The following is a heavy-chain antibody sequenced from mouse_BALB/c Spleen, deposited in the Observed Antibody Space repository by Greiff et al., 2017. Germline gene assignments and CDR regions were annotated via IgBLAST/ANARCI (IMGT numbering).Heavy chain of an antibody. CDR1: GFTFSSYT. D-gene: IGHD2-1*01. V-gene: IGHV5-12-2*01. CDR3: ARVPNYWVRGYFDV. CDR2: ISNGGGST. Sequence: DVMLVESGGGLVQPGGSLKLSCAASGFTFSSYTMSWVRQTPEKRLEWVAYISNGGGSTYYPDTVKGRFTISRDNAKNTLYLQMSSLKSEDTAMYYCARVPNYWVRGYFDVWGAGTTVTVSS. J-gene: IGHJ1*01.